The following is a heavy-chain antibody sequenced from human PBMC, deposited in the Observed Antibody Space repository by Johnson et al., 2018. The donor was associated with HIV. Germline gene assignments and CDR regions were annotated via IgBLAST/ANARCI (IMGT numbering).Heavy chain of an antibody. CDR2: IRFDGSNK. CDR3: ARTMYRSSWSGGFVI. V-gene: IGHV3-30*02. Sequence: VQLVESGGGVVQPGGSLRLSCAASGFTFSSYGMHWVRQAPGKGLEWVAFIRFDGSNKYYAESVKGRFTISRDNSKNTLYLQMKSLRAEDTAVYFCARTMYRSSWSGGFVIWGQGTMVTVSS. CDR1: GFTFSSYG. J-gene: IGHJ3*02. D-gene: IGHD6-13*01.